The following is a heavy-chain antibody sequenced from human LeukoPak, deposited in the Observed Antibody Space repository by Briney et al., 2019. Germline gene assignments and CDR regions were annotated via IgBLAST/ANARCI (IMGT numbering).Heavy chain of an antibody. Sequence: PGGSLRLSCAASGFTFSSYAMSWVRQAPGKGLEWVSGISGSDGTTHYADSVKGRFTISRDNSKNTLYLQMNSLRAEDTAVYYCAKDCIVGATTVNYFDYWGQGTLVTVPS. CDR1: GFTFSSYA. J-gene: IGHJ4*02. CDR2: ISGSDGTT. CDR3: AKDCIVGATTVNYFDY. D-gene: IGHD1-26*01. V-gene: IGHV3-23*01.